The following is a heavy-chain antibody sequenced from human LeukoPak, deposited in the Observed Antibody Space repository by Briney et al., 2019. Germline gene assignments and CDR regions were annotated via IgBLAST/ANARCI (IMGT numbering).Heavy chain of an antibody. Sequence: PGGSLRLSGAASGFTFSSYAMSWVRQPPGKGLEWVSGISGSGDNTYYADSVKGRFTISRDNYKKTLYLHLNSLRVEDAAVYYCAKDGYSSIPGFHFEYWGQGTPVTVSS. CDR3: AKDGYSSIPGFHFEY. D-gene: IGHD6-13*01. CDR2: ISGSGDNT. V-gene: IGHV3-23*01. CDR1: GFTFSSYA. J-gene: IGHJ4*02.